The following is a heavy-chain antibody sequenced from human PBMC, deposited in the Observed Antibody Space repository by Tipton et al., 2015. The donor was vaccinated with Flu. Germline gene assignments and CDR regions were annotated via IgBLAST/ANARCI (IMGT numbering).Heavy chain of an antibody. D-gene: IGHD3-10*01. J-gene: IGHJ4*03. Sequence: TLSLTCTVSGGSIGSYYWSWIRQPPGKGLEWIGYIYGSGSAKYNPSLKSRVTISLDSSKNRFSLNLTSVTAADTAMYYCARGAPSRYGSGTYYDSYFDYWGHGILITVSS. CDR2: IYGSGSA. V-gene: IGHV4-59*01. CDR3: ARGAPSRYGSGTYYDSYFDY. CDR1: GGSIGSYY.